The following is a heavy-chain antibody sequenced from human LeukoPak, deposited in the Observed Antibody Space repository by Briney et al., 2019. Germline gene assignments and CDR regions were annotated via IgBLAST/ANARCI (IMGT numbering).Heavy chain of an antibody. D-gene: IGHD3-16*02. J-gene: IGHJ4*02. CDR1: GFTFGSPW. CDR2: INSDGSAT. V-gene: IGHV3-74*01. CDR3: ARGTAGYHSSYFDY. Sequence: GGSLRLSYAASGFTFGSPWMHWVRQAPGKGLVWVSRINSDGSATAYADSVKGRFTISRDDAENTLYLQMNSLRAEDTAVYYCARGTAGYHSSYFDYWGQGTLVTVSS.